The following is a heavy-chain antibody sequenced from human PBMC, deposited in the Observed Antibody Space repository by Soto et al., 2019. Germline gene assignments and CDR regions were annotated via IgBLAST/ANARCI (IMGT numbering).Heavy chain of an antibody. CDR1: GYIFTSSA. D-gene: IGHD2-21*02. J-gene: IGHJ4*02. Sequence: QVQLVQSGAEVKESGASVKVSCKASGYIFTSSAIHWVRQAPGQRLEWMGWINTGNGNTKYAQNFQGRVTITRDTSANIAYMELRSLRSEDTAVYYCARAGQSCGGDCYATHFDYWGQGTLVTVSS. CDR3: ARAGQSCGGDCYATHFDY. V-gene: IGHV1-3*04. CDR2: INTGNGNT.